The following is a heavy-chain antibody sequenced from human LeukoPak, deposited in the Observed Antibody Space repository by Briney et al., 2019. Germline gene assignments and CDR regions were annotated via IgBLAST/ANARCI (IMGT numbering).Heavy chain of an antibody. CDR1: GGSISSTSYY. J-gene: IGHJ5*02. V-gene: IGHV4-39*07. Sequence: SETLSLTCTVSGGSISSTSYYWGWIRQPPGKGPEWIGSIYYSGSTYYNPSLKSRVTISVDTSKNQFSLKLSSVTAADTAVYYCARERDPVFLNQGPSWFDPWGQGTLVTVSS. CDR3: ARERDPVFLNQGPSWFDP. CDR2: IYYSGST. D-gene: IGHD1-14*01.